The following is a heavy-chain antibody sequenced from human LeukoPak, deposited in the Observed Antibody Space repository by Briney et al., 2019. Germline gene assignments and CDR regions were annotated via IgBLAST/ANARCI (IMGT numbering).Heavy chain of an antibody. CDR1: GGSIRTTSYY. J-gene: IGHJ4*02. CDR2: VYFSGST. D-gene: IGHD3-10*01. CDR3: ARGGSYWDI. V-gene: IGHV4-39*07. Sequence: SETLSLTCTVSGGSIRTTSYYWGWIRQSPGRGLEWIGSVYFSGSTYYNPSLKSRDSISVDTSKNQFSLKLSSVTAADTAVYYCARGGSYWDIWGQGTLVTVSS.